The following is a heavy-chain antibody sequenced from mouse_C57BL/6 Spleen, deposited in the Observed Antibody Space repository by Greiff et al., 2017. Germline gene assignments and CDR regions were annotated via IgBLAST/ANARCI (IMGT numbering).Heavy chain of an antibody. D-gene: IGHD1-1*01. Sequence: QVQLQQSGAELVKPGASVKMSCKASGYTFTTYPIEWMKQNHGKSLEWIGNFHPYTDDTKYNDKFKGKATLSVEKYSSTVYLVLSRLTSDYSAVYDGTMSDYGVSYGWYFDVWGTGTTVTVSS. CDR3: TMSDYGVSYGWYFDV. CDR2: FHPYTDDT. V-gene: IGHV1-47*01. J-gene: IGHJ1*03. CDR1: GYTFTTYP.